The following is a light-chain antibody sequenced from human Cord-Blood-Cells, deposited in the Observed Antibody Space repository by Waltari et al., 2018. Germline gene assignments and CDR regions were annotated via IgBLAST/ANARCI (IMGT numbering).Light chain of an antibody. CDR2: EGS. Sequence: QSALSQPASVSGSPGQSITISCTGPSSDVGSYNLVSWYQQHPGKAPKLMIYEGSKRPSGVSNRFAGYKSGNTASLTISGLQAEDDADYYCCSDAGSSPLFGGGTKLTVL. V-gene: IGLV2-23*01. CDR3: CSDAGSSPL. J-gene: IGLJ2*01. CDR1: SSDVGSYNL.